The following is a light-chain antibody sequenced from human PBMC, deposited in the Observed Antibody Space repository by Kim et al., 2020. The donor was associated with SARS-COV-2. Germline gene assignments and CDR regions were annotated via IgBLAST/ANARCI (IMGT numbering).Light chain of an antibody. CDR1: SGHSSYA. Sequence: QPVLTQSPSASASLGASVKLTCTLSSGHSSYAIAWHQQQPEKGPRYLMKVNRDGGHTKGDGIPDRFSGSRSGAERYLTISSLQSEDEADYYCQTWDTGIRVFGGGTQLTVL. V-gene: IGLV4-69*01. CDR3: QTWDTGIRV. J-gene: IGLJ3*02. CDR2: VNRDGGH.